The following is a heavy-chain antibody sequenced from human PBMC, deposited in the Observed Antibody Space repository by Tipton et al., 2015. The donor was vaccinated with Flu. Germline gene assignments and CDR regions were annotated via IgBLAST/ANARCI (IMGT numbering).Heavy chain of an antibody. J-gene: IGHJ4*02. CDR2: IRYGGGS. CDR3: ARVWSSFVATASLHY. V-gene: IGHV4-39*07. Sequence: LRLSCTVSGGSISTSGYYWGWIRQPPGKGLAWIGSIRYGGGSYYTPSLKSRVTISLDMSKYQFSLKLASVTAADTAVYYCARVWSSFVATASLHYCGLGTLVTVSS. D-gene: IGHD1-1*01. CDR1: GGSISTSGYY.